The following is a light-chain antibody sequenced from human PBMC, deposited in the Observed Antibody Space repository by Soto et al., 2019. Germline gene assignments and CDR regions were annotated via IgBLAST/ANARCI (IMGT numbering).Light chain of an antibody. CDR2: GAS. V-gene: IGKV3-11*01. CDR3: QQRSSWWT. J-gene: IGKJ1*01. Sequence: EIVMTPSPATLSVSPVERATLSCRASQSVSSKLAWYQQKPGQAPRLLIYGASTRATGIPARFSGSGSGTDFTLTISSLEPEDFAVYYCQQRSSWWTFGQGAKVDIK. CDR1: QSVSSK.